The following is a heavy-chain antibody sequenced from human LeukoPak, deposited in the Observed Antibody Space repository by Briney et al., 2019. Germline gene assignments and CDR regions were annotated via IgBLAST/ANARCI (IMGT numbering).Heavy chain of an antibody. V-gene: IGHV3-23*01. J-gene: IGHJ5*02. CDR2: ISDSGGST. CDR3: AKANLGYCSSTSCSTYWFDP. D-gene: IGHD2-2*01. Sequence: GGSLRLSCAASGFTFSTYAMSWVRQAPGKGLEWVPTISDSGGSTYYADSVKGRFTISRDNSKNTLYLQMNSLRAEDTAVYYCAKANLGYCSSTSCSTYWFDPWGQGTLVTVSS. CDR1: GFTFSTYA.